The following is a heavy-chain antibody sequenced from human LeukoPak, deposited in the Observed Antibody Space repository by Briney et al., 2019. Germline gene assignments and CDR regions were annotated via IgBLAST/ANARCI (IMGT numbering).Heavy chain of an antibody. J-gene: IGHJ4*02. CDR2: IWYDGSNK. D-gene: IGHD3-10*01. CDR3: ARDLRLLWFGEYLDY. CDR1: GFTFSSYA. V-gene: IGHV3-33*08. Sequence: GGSLRLSCAASGFTFSSYAMHWVRQAPGKGLEWVAVIWYDGSNKYYADSVKGRFTISRDNSKNTLYLQMNSLRAEDTAVYYCARDLRLLWFGEYLDYWGQGTLVTVSS.